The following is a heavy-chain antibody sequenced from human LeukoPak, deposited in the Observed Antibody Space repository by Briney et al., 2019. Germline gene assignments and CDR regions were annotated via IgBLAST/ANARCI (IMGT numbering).Heavy chain of an antibody. CDR3: ARRGDLDCSGGSCYSEWFDP. J-gene: IGHJ5*02. Sequence: PGESLKISCKGSGYSFTSYWIGWVRQMPGKGLEWMGIIYPGDSDTRYSPSFQGQVTISADKPISTAYLQWSSLKASDTAMYYCARRGDLDCSGGSCYSEWFDPWGQGTLVTVSS. V-gene: IGHV5-51*01. CDR2: IYPGDSDT. D-gene: IGHD2-15*01. CDR1: GYSFTSYW.